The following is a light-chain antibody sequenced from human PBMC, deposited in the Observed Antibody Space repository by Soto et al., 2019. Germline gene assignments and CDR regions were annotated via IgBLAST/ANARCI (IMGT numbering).Light chain of an antibody. CDR3: TSWTTSTTMI. J-gene: IGLJ2*01. CDR2: DVN. V-gene: IGLV2-14*03. Sequence: QSVRTQPASGSGAPGRSITISCTGTSSDIGAYNFVSWYQQHPGKAPKLMLYDVNIRPSGVSNRFSGSKSGNTASLTISGLQAEDEADYYCTSWTTSTTMIFGG. CDR1: SSDIGAYNF.